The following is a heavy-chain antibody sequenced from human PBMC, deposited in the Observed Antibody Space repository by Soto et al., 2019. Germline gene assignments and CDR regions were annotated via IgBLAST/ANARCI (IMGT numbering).Heavy chain of an antibody. CDR1: GYTFSSHA. CDR2: ISVNNGYT. Sequence: GASVKVSCKASGYTFSSHAITWVRQAPGEGLEWMGWISVNNGYTNYAQKFQGRLTMTTDTSTSTVHMELRSLRSDDTAVYYCAKENGYSSSWFEIDYWGQGTLVTVSS. J-gene: IGHJ4*02. D-gene: IGHD6-13*01. V-gene: IGHV1-18*01. CDR3: AKENGYSSSWFEIDY.